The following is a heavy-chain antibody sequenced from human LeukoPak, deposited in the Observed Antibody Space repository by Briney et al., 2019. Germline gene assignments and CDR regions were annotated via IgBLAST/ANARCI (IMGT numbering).Heavy chain of an antibody. D-gene: IGHD4-17*01. Sequence: SETLSLTCTVSGGSINSSSYYWGWIRQPPGKGLEWIGSIYYSGSTYYNPSLKSRVTISVDTSKNQFSLKLSSVTAADTAVYYCARRTVTVTNFDYWGQGTLVTVSS. CDR1: GGSINSSSYY. CDR3: ARRTVTVTNFDY. J-gene: IGHJ4*02. V-gene: IGHV4-39*01. CDR2: IYYSGST.